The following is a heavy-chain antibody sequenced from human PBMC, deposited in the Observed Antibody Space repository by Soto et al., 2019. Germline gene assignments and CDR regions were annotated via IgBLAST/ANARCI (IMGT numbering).Heavy chain of an antibody. CDR3: AREGGGYYIDYYYYYMDV. Sequence: GGSLRLSCAASGFTFSSYWMSWVRQAPGKGLEWVANIKQDGSEKYYVDSVKGRFTISRDNAKNSLYLQMNSLRAEDTAVYYCAREGGGYYIDYYYYYMDVWGKGTTVTVSS. V-gene: IGHV3-7*01. J-gene: IGHJ6*03. CDR2: IKQDGSEK. CDR1: GFTFSSYW. D-gene: IGHD3-22*01.